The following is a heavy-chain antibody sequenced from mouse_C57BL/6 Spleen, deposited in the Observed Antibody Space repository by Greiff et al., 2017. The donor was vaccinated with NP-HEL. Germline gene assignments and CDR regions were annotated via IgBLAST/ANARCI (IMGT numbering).Heavy chain of an antibody. CDR3: TRGLPGFYYFDY. CDR1: GYTFTDYE. D-gene: IGHD2-4*01. V-gene: IGHV1-15*01. CDR2: IDPETGGT. Sequence: QVQLQQSGAELVRPGASMTLSCKASGYTFTDYEMHWVKQTPVHGLEWIGAIDPETGGTAYNQKFKGKAILTADKSSSTAYMELRSLTSEDSAVYYCTRGLPGFYYFDYWGQGTTLTVSS. J-gene: IGHJ2*01.